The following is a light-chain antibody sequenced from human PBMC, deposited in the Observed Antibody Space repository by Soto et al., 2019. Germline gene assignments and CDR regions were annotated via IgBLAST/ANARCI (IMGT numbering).Light chain of an antibody. CDR3: YSYRGYYTRV. CDR1: SSDVGGYNF. J-gene: IGLJ1*01. V-gene: IGLV2-14*01. Sequence: QCALTQPASVSGSPGQSITISCTGTSSDVGGYNFVSWYQQHPGRAPKLLIYEVSRRPSGVSNRFSGSKSGDTASLTISGLQAEDEADYYCYSYRGYYTRVFGTGTKVTVL. CDR2: EVS.